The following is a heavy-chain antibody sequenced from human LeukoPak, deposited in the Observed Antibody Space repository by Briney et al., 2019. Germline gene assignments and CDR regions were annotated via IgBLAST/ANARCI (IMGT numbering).Heavy chain of an antibody. CDR2: IYPGDSDT. Sequence: PGESLQISCKGSGCSFTSYWIGWVRQVPGKGLEWMGIIYPGDSDTRYSPSFQGQVTISADKSISTACLQWSSLKASDTAMYYCARGGDFWSGYYDYWGQGTLVTVSS. CDR3: ARGGDFWSGYYDY. V-gene: IGHV5-51*01. J-gene: IGHJ4*02. CDR1: GCSFTSYW. D-gene: IGHD3-3*01.